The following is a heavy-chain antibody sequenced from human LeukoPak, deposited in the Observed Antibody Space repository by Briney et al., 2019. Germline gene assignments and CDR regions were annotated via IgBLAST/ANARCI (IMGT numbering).Heavy chain of an antibody. CDR3: ARGRYCSADICSGGDAFDI. J-gene: IGHJ3*02. D-gene: IGHD2-15*01. Sequence: SSETLSLTCTVSGGSINNYYWSWIRQPAGKGLEWIGRIYTRGSTNYNPSLKSRVTMSVDTSKNQFSLKLSSVTAADTAVYYCARGRYCSADICSGGDAFDIWGQGTMVSVPS. V-gene: IGHV4-4*07. CDR1: GGSINNYY. CDR2: IYTRGST.